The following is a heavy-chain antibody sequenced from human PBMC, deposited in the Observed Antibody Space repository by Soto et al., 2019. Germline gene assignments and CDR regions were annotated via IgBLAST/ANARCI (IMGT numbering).Heavy chain of an antibody. CDR3: AMGVTAIVATGSWFDH. D-gene: IGHD5-12*01. Sequence: GGSLRLSCAVSGFTFNSYAMNWVRQAPGKGLEWVSSISGSGRTTYYADAVKGRFTISRDNSKKTLFLQMNSLRSEDTAVYYCAMGVTAIVATGSWFDHWGQGTLVTVAS. V-gene: IGHV3-23*01. CDR1: GFTFNSYA. J-gene: IGHJ5*02. CDR2: ISGSGRTT.